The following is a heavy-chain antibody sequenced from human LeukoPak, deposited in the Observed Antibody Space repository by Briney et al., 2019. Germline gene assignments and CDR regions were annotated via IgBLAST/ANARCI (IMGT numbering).Heavy chain of an antibody. Sequence: SVKVSCKASGFIFINSAMQWVRQARGQRLEWIGWIVVGSGNTNYAQKFQERVTITRDMSTSTAYMELSSLRSEDTAVYYCAADLWFGDSVWFDPWGQGTLVTVSS. D-gene: IGHD3-10*01. CDR3: AADLWFGDSVWFDP. CDR2: IVVGSGNT. V-gene: IGHV1-58*02. CDR1: GFIFINSA. J-gene: IGHJ5*02.